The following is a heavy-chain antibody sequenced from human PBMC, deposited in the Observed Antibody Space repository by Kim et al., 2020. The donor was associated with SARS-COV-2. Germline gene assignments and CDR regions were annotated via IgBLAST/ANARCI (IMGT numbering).Heavy chain of an antibody. D-gene: IGHD6-13*01. CDR1: GDSVSSNNAA. Sequence: SQTLSLTCGISGDSVSSNNAAWNWLRQSPSRGREWLGRTFYRSKWLYDYAESVKSRVTLNPDTSKNQLSLQLNSATPEDTATYYCAREVRRAAADRTFDYWGQGTLVTVSS. J-gene: IGHJ4*02. CDR2: TFYRSKWLY. V-gene: IGHV6-1*01. CDR3: AREVRRAAADRTFDY.